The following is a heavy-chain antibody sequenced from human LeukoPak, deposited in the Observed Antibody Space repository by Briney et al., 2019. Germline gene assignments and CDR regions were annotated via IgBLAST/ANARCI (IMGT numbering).Heavy chain of an antibody. V-gene: IGHV1-18*01. CDR1: GYTFTSYA. D-gene: IGHD3-10*01. CDR3: AREEYYFDY. J-gene: IGHJ4*02. Sequence: GASVKVSCKASGYTFTSYAMNWVRQAPGQGLEWMGWISAYNGNTNYAQKLQGRVTMTTDTSTSTAYMELRSLRSDDTAVYYRAREEYYFDYWGQGTLVTVSS. CDR2: ISAYNGNT.